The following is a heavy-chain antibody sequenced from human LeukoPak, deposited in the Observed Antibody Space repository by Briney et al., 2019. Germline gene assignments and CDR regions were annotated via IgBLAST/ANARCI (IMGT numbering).Heavy chain of an antibody. CDR3: AKDTVWGTYRYIDY. V-gene: IGHV3-30*18. CDR1: GFSFSSYG. CDR2: ISKDGSNK. Sequence: PGRSLRLSCAASGFSFSSYGVHWVRQAPGKGLEWVAVISKDGSNKHYADSVKGRFTISRDNSENTLYLQMNSLRPEDTAVYYCAKDTVWGTYRYIDYWGQGTLVTVSS. D-gene: IGHD3-16*02. J-gene: IGHJ4*02.